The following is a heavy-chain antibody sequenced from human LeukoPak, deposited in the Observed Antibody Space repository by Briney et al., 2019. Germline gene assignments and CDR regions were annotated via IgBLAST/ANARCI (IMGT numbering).Heavy chain of an antibody. V-gene: IGHV1-18*01. J-gene: IGHJ4*02. CDR3: ARDQEYSSSLSPFDY. Sequence: ASVKVTLNSSGYTFTSYGSSMVRQPPGQGLEWMGWISAYNGNTNYAQELQGRVTMTTDTSTSTAYMELRSLRSDDTAVYYCARDQEYSSSLSPFDYWGQGTLVTVSS. D-gene: IGHD6-13*01. CDR1: GYTFTSYG. CDR2: ISAYNGNT.